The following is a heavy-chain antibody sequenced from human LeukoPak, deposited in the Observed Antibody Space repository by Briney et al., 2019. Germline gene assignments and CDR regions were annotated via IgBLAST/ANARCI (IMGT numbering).Heavy chain of an antibody. CDR3: ASSFYYSDPQSSHN. CDR2: INHSGST. CDR1: GGSSGGST. Sequence: PSETLSLTLAVYGGSSGGSTWAWFRQPPGKGLEWIGEINHSGSTNYNPSLKSRVTISVDTSKNQFSLKLSSVTAADTAGYLFASSFYYSDPQSSHNWGQGTLVTVSS. J-gene: IGHJ4*02. V-gene: IGHV4-34*01. D-gene: IGHD3-22*01.